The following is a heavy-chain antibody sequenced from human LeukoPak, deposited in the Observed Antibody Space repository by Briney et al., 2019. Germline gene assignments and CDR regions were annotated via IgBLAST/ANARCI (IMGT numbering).Heavy chain of an antibody. V-gene: IGHV3-7*03. Sequence: GSLRLSCAASGFIFKDYWMIWVRQAPGKGLEWVANIKQDGSEKYYVDSVKGRFTISRDNAKNSLYLQMNTLRAEDTAMYYCAKDAQPRSRWFDPWGQGTLVTVSS. CDR3: AKDAQPRSRWFDP. CDR1: GFIFKDYW. J-gene: IGHJ5*02. D-gene: IGHD3-16*01. CDR2: IKQDGSEK.